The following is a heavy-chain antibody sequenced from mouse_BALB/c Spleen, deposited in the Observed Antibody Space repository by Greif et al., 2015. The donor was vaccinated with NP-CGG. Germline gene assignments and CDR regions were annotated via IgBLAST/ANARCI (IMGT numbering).Heavy chain of an antibody. J-gene: IGHJ4*01. CDR2: IYPGDGDT. D-gene: IGHD1-1*01. Sequence: QVQLQQSGAELVRPGSSVKISCKASGYAFSSYWMNWVKQRPGQGLEWIGQIYPGDGDTNYNGKFKGKATLTADKSSSTAYMQLSSLTSEDSAVYFCAREGRSTVPYAMDYWGQGTSVTVSS. CDR3: AREGRSTVPYAMDY. V-gene: IGHV1-80*01. CDR1: GYAFSSYW.